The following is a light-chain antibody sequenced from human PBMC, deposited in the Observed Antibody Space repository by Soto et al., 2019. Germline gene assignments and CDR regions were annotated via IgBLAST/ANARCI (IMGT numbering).Light chain of an antibody. Sequence: QSALTQPASVSGSPGQSITISCTGTSSDVGGYNYVSWYQQHPGKAPKLMSYDVCNRPSGVSNRFSGSKSGNTASLTISGLQAEDEADYYRSSYTSSSTLYVFGTGTKLTVL. CDR2: DVC. J-gene: IGLJ1*01. V-gene: IGLV2-14*01. CDR1: SSDVGGYNY. CDR3: SSYTSSSTLYV.